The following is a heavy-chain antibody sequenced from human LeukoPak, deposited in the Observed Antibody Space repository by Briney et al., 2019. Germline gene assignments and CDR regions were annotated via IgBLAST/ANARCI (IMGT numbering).Heavy chain of an antibody. CDR2: ISSSSSYI. CDR1: GFTFSSYS. D-gene: IGHD3-16*01. Sequence: GGSLRLSCAASGFTFSSYSMNWVRQAPGKGLEWVSSISSSSSYIYYADSVKGRFTISRDNSKNTVYLQMNSLTTEDTAVYFCAQDVPIERVPGFGPGYWGQGTLVTVSS. J-gene: IGHJ4*02. CDR3: AQDVPIERVPGFGPGY. V-gene: IGHV3-21*01.